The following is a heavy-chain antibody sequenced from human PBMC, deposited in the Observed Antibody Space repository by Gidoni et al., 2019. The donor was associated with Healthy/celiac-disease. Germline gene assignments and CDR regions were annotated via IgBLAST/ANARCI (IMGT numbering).Heavy chain of an antibody. J-gene: IGHJ1*01. Sequence: QVQLVESGGGVVQPGRSLRLPCQASGFPFSSYGMHWVRQAPGKGLEWVAVISYDGSNKYYADSVKGRFTISRDNSKNTLYLQMNSLRAEDTAVYYCAKEPYWGQGTLVTVSS. V-gene: IGHV3-30*18. CDR2: ISYDGSNK. CDR1: GFPFSSYG. CDR3: AKEPY.